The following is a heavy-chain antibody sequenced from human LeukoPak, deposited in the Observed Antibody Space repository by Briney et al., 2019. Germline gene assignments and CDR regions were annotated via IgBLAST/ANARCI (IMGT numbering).Heavy chain of an antibody. J-gene: IGHJ4*02. CDR3: ARENFQY. V-gene: IGHV3-7*04. Sequence: GGSLRLSCAASGFKFSSYWMNWVRQAPGKGLEWVANIKPDGSDQYYVDSVKGRFTISRDNAKNSLYLQMNSLRAEDTAVYYCARENFQYWAQGTLVTVSS. CDR2: IKPDGSDQ. CDR1: GFKFSSYW.